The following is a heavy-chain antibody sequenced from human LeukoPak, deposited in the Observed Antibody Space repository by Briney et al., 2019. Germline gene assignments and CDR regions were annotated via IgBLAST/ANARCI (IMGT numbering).Heavy chain of an antibody. CDR3: ATEGSGSYYGGWADDDAFDI. D-gene: IGHD1-26*01. CDR1: GYPLTELS. J-gene: IGHJ3*02. CDR2: FDPDDGET. Sequence: ASVKVSCKVSGYPLTELSMHWVRQAPGKGLERMGGFDPDDGETIYAQKFQGRVTMTEDTSTDTAYMELSSLRSEDTAVYYCATEGSGSYYGGWADDDAFDIWGQGTMVTVSS. V-gene: IGHV1-24*01.